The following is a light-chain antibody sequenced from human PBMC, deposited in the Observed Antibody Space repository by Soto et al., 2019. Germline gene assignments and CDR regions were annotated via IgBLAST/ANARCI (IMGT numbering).Light chain of an antibody. Sequence: EIVLTQSPATLSLSPGERATLSCRASQSVSIYLAWYQQKPGQAPRLLIYDASNRAAGIPARFSGSGSGTDFTLTISSLEPEDFAVYYCQQRSDWPITFGQGTRLEIE. V-gene: IGKV3-11*01. CDR2: DAS. CDR3: QQRSDWPIT. CDR1: QSVSIY. J-gene: IGKJ5*01.